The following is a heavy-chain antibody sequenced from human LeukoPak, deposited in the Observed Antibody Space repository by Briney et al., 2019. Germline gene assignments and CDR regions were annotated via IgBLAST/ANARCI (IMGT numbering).Heavy chain of an antibody. CDR1: GGSITSSNW. Sequence: SGTLSLTCAVSGGSITSSNWWSWVRQPPGKGLAWIGEIYHSGSTNYNPSLKSRVTISVDTSKNQFSLKLSSVTAADTAVYYCARGRIAAAANRFYYYYYGMDVWGKGTTVTVSS. CDR3: ARGRIAAAANRFYYYYYGMDV. J-gene: IGHJ6*04. CDR2: IYHSGST. D-gene: IGHD6-13*01. V-gene: IGHV4-4*02.